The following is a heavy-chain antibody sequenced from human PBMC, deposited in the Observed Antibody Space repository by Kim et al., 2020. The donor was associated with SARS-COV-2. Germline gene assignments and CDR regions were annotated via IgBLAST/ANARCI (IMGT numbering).Heavy chain of an antibody. CDR3: AKDPTDYYGSGSYPPFDY. V-gene: IGHV3-23*01. D-gene: IGHD3-10*01. Sequence: KGRVTISRDNSKNTLYLQMNSLRAEDTAVYYCAKDPTDYYGSGSYPPFDYWGQGTLVTVSS. J-gene: IGHJ4*02.